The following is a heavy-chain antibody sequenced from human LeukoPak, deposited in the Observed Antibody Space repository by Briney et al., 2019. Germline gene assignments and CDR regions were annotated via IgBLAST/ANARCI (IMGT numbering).Heavy chain of an antibody. CDR2: ISGSGGST. J-gene: IGHJ4*02. CDR1: GFTLSSYE. V-gene: IGHV3-23*01. CDR3: AKPYSSSPNPP. Sequence: PGGSLRLSCAASGFTLSSYEMNWVRQAPGKGLEWVSAISGSGGSTYYADSVKGRFTISRDNSKNTLYLQMNSLRAEDTAVYYCAKPYSSSPNPPWGQGTLVTVSS. D-gene: IGHD6-13*01.